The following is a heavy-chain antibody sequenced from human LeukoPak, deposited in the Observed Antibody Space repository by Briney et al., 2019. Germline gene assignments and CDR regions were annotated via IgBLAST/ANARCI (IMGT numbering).Heavy chain of an antibody. D-gene: IGHD3-3*01. CDR3: AKTLRDLEWLTGELLV. CDR2: IGGSGEDT. J-gene: IGHJ6*02. Sequence: PGGSLRLSCAASGFTFGSYAMSWVRQAPGKGLEWVSAIGGSGEDTSYADSVKGRFTVSRDNSKSTLYLQMNSLRAEDTAIYYCAKTLRDLEWLTGELLVWGQGTTVTVSS. CDR1: GFTFGSYA. V-gene: IGHV3-23*01.